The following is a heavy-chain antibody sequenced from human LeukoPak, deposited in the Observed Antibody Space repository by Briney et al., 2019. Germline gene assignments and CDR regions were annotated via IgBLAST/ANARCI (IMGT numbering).Heavy chain of an antibody. CDR1: GFTFSSYA. CDR3: SKHSSQVLRMDWYFDL. V-gene: IGHV3-23*01. D-gene: IGHD4/OR15-4a*01. Sequence: SGGSLRLSCAASGFTFSSYAMSWVRQAPGKGLEWVSVISGGGGSTYYADSVKGRFTISRDNSKNTLYLQMNSLRAEDTAVYYRSKHSSQVLRMDWYFDLWGRGTLVTVSS. J-gene: IGHJ2*01. CDR2: ISGGGGST.